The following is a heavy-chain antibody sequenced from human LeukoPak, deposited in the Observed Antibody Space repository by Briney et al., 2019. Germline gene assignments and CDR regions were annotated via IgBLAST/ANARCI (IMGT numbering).Heavy chain of an antibody. CDR3: AKDRWLRYPIDAFDI. Sequence: GGSLRLSCAASGFTFSSYWMSWVRQAPGKGLEWVAFIRYDGSNRYYADSVKGRFTISRDNSKNTLYLQMNSLRAEDTAVYYCAKDRWLRYPIDAFDIWGQGTMVTVSS. J-gene: IGHJ3*02. V-gene: IGHV3-30*02. D-gene: IGHD5-12*01. CDR1: GFTFSSYW. CDR2: IRYDGSNR.